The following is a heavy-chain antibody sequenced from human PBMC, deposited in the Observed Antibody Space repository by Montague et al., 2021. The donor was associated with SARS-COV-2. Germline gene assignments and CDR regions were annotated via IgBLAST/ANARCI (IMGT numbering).Heavy chain of an antibody. J-gene: IGHJ4*02. Sequence: CAISGDSVSRNRAAWNWIRQSLPRRLERLGRPYYRSKWYYDYAVSVKSRMTISPDTSKNQFSLQLSSVTPEDRAVYYCARDPRYSLSWSFDYWGQGTLVTVSS. CDR1: GDSVSRNRAA. CDR2: PYYRSKWYY. V-gene: IGHV6-1*01. D-gene: IGHD6-13*01. CDR3: ARDPRYSLSWSFDY.